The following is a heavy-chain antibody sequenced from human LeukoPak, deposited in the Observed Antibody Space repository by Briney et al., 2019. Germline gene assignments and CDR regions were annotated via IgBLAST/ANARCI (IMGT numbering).Heavy chain of an antibody. Sequence: GGSLRLSCAASGFTFSSYNMNWVRQAPGKGLEWVSSISSSSSYIYYADSVKGRFTISRDNAKNSLYLQMNSLRAEDTAVYYCARDRGIVVVPAATADWFDPWGQGTLVTVSS. D-gene: IGHD2-2*01. V-gene: IGHV3-21*01. CDR1: GFTFSSYN. CDR2: ISSSSSYI. CDR3: ARDRGIVVVPAATADWFDP. J-gene: IGHJ5*02.